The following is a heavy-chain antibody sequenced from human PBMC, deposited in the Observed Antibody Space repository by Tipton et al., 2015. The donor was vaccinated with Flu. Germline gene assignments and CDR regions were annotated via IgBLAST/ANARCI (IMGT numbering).Heavy chain of an antibody. CDR2: IYHSGST. Sequence: SLTCAVSGGSISSSNWWSWVRQPPGKGLEWIGEIYHSGSTNYNPSLKSRVTISVDKSKNQFSLKLSSVTAADTAVYYCASRPYDFWSGYYMDAFDIWGQGTMVTVSS. V-gene: IGHV4-4*02. D-gene: IGHD3-3*01. CDR1: GGSISSSNW. CDR3: ASRPYDFWSGYYMDAFDI. J-gene: IGHJ3*02.